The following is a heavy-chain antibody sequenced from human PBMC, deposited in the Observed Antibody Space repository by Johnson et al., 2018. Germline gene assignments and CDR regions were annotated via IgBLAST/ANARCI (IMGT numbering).Heavy chain of an antibody. CDR1: GFTFSSYS. Sequence: EVQLVESGGGVVQPGRSLRLSCAASGFTFSSYSMNWVRQAPGKGLEWVSSISSSSSYIYYADSVKGRFTISRDNAKNSLYLQMNSLRAEETAVDYCATSMAVAHFYYYYMDVWGKGTTVTVSS. V-gene: IGHV3-21*01. CDR3: ATSMAVAHFYYYYMDV. CDR2: ISSSSSYI. D-gene: IGHD6-19*01. J-gene: IGHJ6*03.